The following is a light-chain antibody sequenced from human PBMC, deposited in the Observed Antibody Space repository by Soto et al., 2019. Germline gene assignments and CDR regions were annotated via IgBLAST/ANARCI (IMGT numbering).Light chain of an antibody. CDR1: ETVPSSY. J-gene: IGKJ4*01. CDR3: QQYGNSPLT. Sequence: EIVLTQSPGTLSLSAGESATLACRASETVPSSYLAWFQQRPSQAPRLLIYGASNRATGVPDRFSGSGSGAEFSLTINGLEHEDFAVYICQQYGNSPLTFGGGTRIEIK. V-gene: IGKV3-20*01. CDR2: GAS.